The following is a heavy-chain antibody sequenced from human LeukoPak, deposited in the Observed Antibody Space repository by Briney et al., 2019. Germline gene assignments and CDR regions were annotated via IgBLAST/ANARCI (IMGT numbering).Heavy chain of an antibody. J-gene: IGHJ3*02. D-gene: IGHD1-1*01. CDR2: TGNKANSYTT. V-gene: IGHV3-72*01. Sequence: GGSMRLSCAASGFTFSDHYMDWVRQAPGKGLEWVGRTGNKANSYTTEYAASVKGRFTISRDDSKNSLYLQMNSLKTEDTAVYYCARAAPGTADAFDIWGQGTMVTVSS. CDR1: GFTFSDHY. CDR3: ARAAPGTADAFDI.